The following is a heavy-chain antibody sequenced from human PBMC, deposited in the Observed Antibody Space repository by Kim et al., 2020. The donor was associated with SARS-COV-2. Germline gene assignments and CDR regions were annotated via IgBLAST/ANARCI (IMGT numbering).Heavy chain of an antibody. V-gene: IGHV4-59*08. Sequence: SETLSLTCTVSGGSISSYYWSWIRQPPGKGLEWIGYIYYSGSTNYNPSLKSRVTISVDTSKNQFSLKLSSVTAADTAVYYCARRALGYCSSTSCQDAFDIWGQGTMVTVS. J-gene: IGHJ3*02. CDR3: ARRALGYCSSTSCQDAFDI. CDR1: GGSISSYY. D-gene: IGHD2-2*01. CDR2: IYYSGST.